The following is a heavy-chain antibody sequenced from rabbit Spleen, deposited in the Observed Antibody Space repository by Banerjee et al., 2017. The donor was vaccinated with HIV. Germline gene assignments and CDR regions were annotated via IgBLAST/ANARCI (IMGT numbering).Heavy chain of an antibody. D-gene: IGHD4-1*01. CDR3: ARSFYWSSGWGDL. Sequence: QQQLVESGGGLVKPGASLTLTCKASGFSFSSKAVMCWVRQAPGKGLEWIGIIYTDKGLTDYASWVNGRFTISTDNAQNTVDLQMNSLTAADTATYFCARSFYWSSGWGDLWGPGTLVTVS. V-gene: IGHV1S47*01. CDR1: GFSFSSKA. J-gene: IGHJ4*01. CDR2: IYTDKGLT.